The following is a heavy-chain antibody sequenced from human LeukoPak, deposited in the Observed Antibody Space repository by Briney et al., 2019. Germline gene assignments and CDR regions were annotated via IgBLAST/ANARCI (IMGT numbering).Heavy chain of an antibody. D-gene: IGHD6-19*01. CDR2: ISSSGDAK. J-gene: IGHJ4*02. CDR1: GFTFSSSR. V-gene: IGHV3-48*01. CDR3: ARDKGGGGWPVFDY. Sequence: PGGSLRLSCAASGFTFSSSRMNWVRQAPGKGLEWVSYISSSGDAKYYAESVKGRFTISRDNAKNSLYLQMNSLRGEDSAVYYCARDKGGGGWPVFDYWGQGTLLTVSS.